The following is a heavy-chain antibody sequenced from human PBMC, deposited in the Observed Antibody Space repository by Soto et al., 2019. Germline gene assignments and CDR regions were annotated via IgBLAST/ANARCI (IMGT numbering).Heavy chain of an antibody. CDR3: ARGYAWFDP. CDR1: GGSISTYY. V-gene: IGHV4-59*01. J-gene: IGHJ5*02. Sequence: PSETLSLTCTVSGGSISTYYWSWIRQPPGKGLEWIGYIYSSGNTNSNPSLKSRVTILVDTSKNQFSLKLSYVTVADTAVYYCARGYAWFDPWGQGTLVTVSS. CDR2: IYSSGNT. D-gene: IGHD1-1*01.